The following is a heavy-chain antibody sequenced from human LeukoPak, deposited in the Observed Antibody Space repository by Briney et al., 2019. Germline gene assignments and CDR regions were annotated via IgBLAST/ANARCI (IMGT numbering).Heavy chain of an antibody. CDR2: ISGSGGST. Sequence: GGSLRLSCSASGFTFSSYAMSWVRQAPGEGLEWVAAISGSGGSTYYADSVKGRFTISRDNSKNTLYLQMNSLRAEDTAVYYCAKGYDMIVVAAIDYWGQGTLATVSS. J-gene: IGHJ4*02. CDR3: AKGYDMIVVAAIDY. D-gene: IGHD3-22*01. V-gene: IGHV3-23*01. CDR1: GFTFSSYA.